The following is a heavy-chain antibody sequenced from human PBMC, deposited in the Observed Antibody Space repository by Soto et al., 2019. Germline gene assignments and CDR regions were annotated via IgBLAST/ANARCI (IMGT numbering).Heavy chain of an antibody. CDR3: AHYTRRRHYDILTGYYNVRGAFDI. V-gene: IGHV2-5*02. Sequence: QITLKESGPTLVKPTQTLTLTCTFSGFSLSTSGVGVGWIRQPPGKALEWLALIYWDDDKRYSPSLKSRLTITKDTSKNQVVLTMTNMDPVDTATYYCAHYTRRRHYDILTGYYNVRGAFDIWGQGTMVTVSS. CDR2: IYWDDDK. J-gene: IGHJ3*02. CDR1: GFSLSTSGVG. D-gene: IGHD3-9*01.